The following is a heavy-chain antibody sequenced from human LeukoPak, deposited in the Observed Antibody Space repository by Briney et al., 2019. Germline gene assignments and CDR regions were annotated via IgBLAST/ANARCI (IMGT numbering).Heavy chain of an antibody. CDR1: GFTFSSYS. CDR3: ARDGYYYGSGSYFDY. V-gene: IGHV3-21*01. D-gene: IGHD3-10*01. J-gene: IGHJ4*02. Sequence: SPGGSLRLSCAASGFTFSSYSMNWVRQAPGKGLEWVSSVSSSSSYIYYADSVKGRFTISRDNAKNSLYLQMNSLRAEDTAVYYCARDGYYYGSGSYFDYWGQGTLVTVSS. CDR2: VSSSSSYI.